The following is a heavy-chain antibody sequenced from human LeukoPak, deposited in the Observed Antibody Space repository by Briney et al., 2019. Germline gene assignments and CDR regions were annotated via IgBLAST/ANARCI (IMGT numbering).Heavy chain of an antibody. Sequence: SETLSLTCTVSGGSISSYYWSWIRQPPGKGLEWIGYFYYSGTTKYNPSLKSRATISVDTSKNQISLKLSSVTAADTAVYYCARDVLAYCGGDCYSGYFDYWGQGTLVTVSS. D-gene: IGHD2-21*02. CDR1: GGSISSYY. CDR3: ARDVLAYCGGDCYSGYFDY. V-gene: IGHV4-59*01. CDR2: FYYSGTT. J-gene: IGHJ4*02.